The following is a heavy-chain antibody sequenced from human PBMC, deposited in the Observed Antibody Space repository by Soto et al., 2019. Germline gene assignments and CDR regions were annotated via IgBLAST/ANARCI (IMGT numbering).Heavy chain of an antibody. CDR2: IIPILGIA. CDR1: GGTFSSYT. D-gene: IGHD5-12*01. V-gene: IGHV1-69*02. J-gene: IGHJ5*02. Sequence: ASVKVSCKASGGTFSSYTISWVRQAPGQGLEWMGRIIPILGIANYAQKFQGRVTITADKSTSTAYMELSSLRSEDTAVYYCAAIVATITYWFDPWGQGTLVTVSS. CDR3: AAIVATITYWFDP.